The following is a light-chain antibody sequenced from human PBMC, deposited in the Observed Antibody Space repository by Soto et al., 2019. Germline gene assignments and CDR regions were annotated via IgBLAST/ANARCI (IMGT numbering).Light chain of an antibody. Sequence: MLTQSTCTLSLSLGERLTLSCRDSQGFXSGYIAWYGQKPCKAPRLLTYGASSRATDIPDRFSGSGSGTEFTLTISSLQSEYFAVYYCQHYHNSPITFGQGTRVEIK. V-gene: IGKV3-20*01. J-gene: IGKJ5*01. CDR2: GAS. CDR3: QHYHNSPIT. CDR1: QGFXSGY.